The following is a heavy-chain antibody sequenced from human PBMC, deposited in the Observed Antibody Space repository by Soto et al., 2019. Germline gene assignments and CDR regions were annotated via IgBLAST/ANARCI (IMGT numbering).Heavy chain of an antibody. Sequence: SATLSLTGTGDGGAFSGYNWGGILQPPGKGLEWIGEINQSGSTNYNPSLKSRVTISVDTSKNQFSLKLSSVTAADTAVYYCARASLRYFSGGSSYSVCDYWGQLTFVSVS. J-gene: IGHJ4*02. CDR2: INQSGST. D-gene: IGHD2-15*01. V-gene: IGHV4-34*01. CDR3: ARASLRYFSGGSSYSVCDY. CDR1: GGAFSGYN.